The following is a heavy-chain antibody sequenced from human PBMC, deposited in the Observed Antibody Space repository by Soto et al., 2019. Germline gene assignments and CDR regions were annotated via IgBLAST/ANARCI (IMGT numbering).Heavy chain of an antibody. D-gene: IGHD1-26*01. CDR2: TYYRSKWYY. CDR1: GDSVSSNSAV. Sequence: SQTLSLTCAISGDSVSSNSAVWNWIRQSPSRGLEWLGRTYYRSKWYYDFAVSMKGRITINPDTSNNQLSLQLNSVTPDDTAVYFCARLLGNSWLDSWGPGTLVTVSS. CDR3: ARLLGNSWLDS. J-gene: IGHJ5*01. V-gene: IGHV6-1*01.